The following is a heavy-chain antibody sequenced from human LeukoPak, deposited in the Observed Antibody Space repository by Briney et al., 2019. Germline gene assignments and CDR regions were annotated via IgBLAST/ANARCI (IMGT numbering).Heavy chain of an antibody. V-gene: IGHV3-23*01. J-gene: IGHJ5*02. CDR1: GFSFSTYA. CDR2: ISGSAGST. Sequence: GGSLRLSCAASGFSFSTYAMTWVRQAPGKGLEWVSTISGSAGSTYYADSVKGRFTISRDASGNKLYLQMNSLSAEDTAVYYCAKHTVIPDSSAYHLWGQGTLVTVSS. D-gene: IGHD3-22*01. CDR3: AKHTVIPDSSAYHL.